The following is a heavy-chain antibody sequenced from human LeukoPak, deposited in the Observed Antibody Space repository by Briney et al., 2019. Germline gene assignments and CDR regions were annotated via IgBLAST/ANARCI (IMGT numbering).Heavy chain of an antibody. J-gene: IGHJ5*02. Sequence: PGGSLRLSCAASGFTFSSYAMSWVRQAPGKGLEWVSAISGSGGSTYYADSVKGRFTISRDNSKNTLYLQMNSLRAEDTAVYYRAKAPGYSYGYNWFDPWGQGTLVTVSS. D-gene: IGHD5-18*01. CDR3: AKAPGYSYGYNWFDP. V-gene: IGHV3-23*01. CDR2: ISGSGGST. CDR1: GFTFSSYA.